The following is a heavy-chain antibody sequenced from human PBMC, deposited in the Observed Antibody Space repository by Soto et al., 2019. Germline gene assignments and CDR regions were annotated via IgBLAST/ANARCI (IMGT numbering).Heavy chain of an antibody. J-gene: IGHJ5*02. CDR3: ARGEGWFDP. CDR2: ISSSSSTI. Sequence: GGSLRLSCSASGLTLSYYSMNWLRQAPGKGLEWVSYISSSSSTIYYADSVKGRFTISRDNAKNSLFLQMNSLRAEDTAMYYCARGEGWFDPWGQGTLVTVSS. V-gene: IGHV3-48*01. D-gene: IGHD1-26*01. CDR1: GLTLSYYS.